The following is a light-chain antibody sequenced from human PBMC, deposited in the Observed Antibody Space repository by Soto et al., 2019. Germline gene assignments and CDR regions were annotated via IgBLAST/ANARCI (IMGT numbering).Light chain of an antibody. CDR3: QQRSNWPLT. Sequence: EIVLTQSRATLFLSPGERASLSCRASQSVGSSLAWYQQKPGQVTRLLIYETSKRATGIPARFSGSGSGTDVTLTISSLETEDFAVYYCQQRSNWPLTFGGGTKVEIK. CDR2: ETS. CDR1: QSVGSS. J-gene: IGKJ4*01. V-gene: IGKV3-11*01.